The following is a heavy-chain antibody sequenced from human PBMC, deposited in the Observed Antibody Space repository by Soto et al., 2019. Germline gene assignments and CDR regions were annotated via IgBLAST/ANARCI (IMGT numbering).Heavy chain of an antibody. CDR1: GGSINTFY. CDR2: IFSSGST. V-gene: IGHV4-4*07. Sequence: SETLSLTCTGSGGSINTFYWSWVRQPAGKGLEWIGRIFSSGSTSFNPSLESRVAMSVDTSKNHFSLNLSSVTAADMAVYYCAREGSYSAYNFAHGVQLWSFDFWGQGALVTVSS. CDR3: AREGSYSAYNFAHGVQLWSFDF. J-gene: IGHJ4*02. D-gene: IGHD5-12*01.